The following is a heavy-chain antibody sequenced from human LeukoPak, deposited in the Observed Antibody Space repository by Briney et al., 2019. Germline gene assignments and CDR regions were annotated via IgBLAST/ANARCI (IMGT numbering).Heavy chain of an antibody. J-gene: IGHJ4*02. CDR2: INHSGST. Sequence: PSETLSLTCAVYGGSFSGYYWSWIRQPPGKGLEWIGEINHSGSTNYNPSLKSRVTISVDTSKNQFSLKLSSVTAADTAVYYCARSPRRYDILTGSRPPYYFDYWGQGTLVTVSS. V-gene: IGHV4-34*01. CDR1: GGSFSGYY. D-gene: IGHD3-9*01. CDR3: ARSPRRYDILTGSRPPYYFDY.